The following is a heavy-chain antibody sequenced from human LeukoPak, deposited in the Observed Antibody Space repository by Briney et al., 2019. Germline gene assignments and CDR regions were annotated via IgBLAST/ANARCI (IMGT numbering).Heavy chain of an antibody. J-gene: IGHJ4*02. CDR1: GFTFSSYS. Sequence: GGSLRLSCAASGFTFSSYSMNWVRQAPGKGLEWVSSISSSSSYIYYADSVKGRFTISRDNAKNSLYLQMNSLRAEDTAVYYCARVPYYGDKGEYYFDYWGQGTLVTVSS. V-gene: IGHV3-21*01. CDR3: ARVPYYGDKGEYYFDY. CDR2: ISSSSSYI. D-gene: IGHD4/OR15-4a*01.